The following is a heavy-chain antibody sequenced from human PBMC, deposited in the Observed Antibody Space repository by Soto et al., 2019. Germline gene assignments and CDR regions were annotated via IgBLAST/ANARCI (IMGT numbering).Heavy chain of an antibody. J-gene: IGHJ4*02. CDR2: ISFDGSNT. Sequence: QVHLVESGGGVVQPGRSLRLSCAASGFPFTTYGMHWVREGPGKGLEWVAVISFDGSNTYYADSVKGRFTISRDNSKKTLYLQMSSLRAEDTALYYCVGGQYYFDYRGQGTLVTVSS. D-gene: IGHD3-10*01. CDR1: GFPFTTYG. CDR3: VGGQYYFDY. V-gene: IGHV3-30*03.